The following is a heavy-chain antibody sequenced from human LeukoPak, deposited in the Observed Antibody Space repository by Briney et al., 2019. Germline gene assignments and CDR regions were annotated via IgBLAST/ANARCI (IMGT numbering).Heavy chain of an antibody. J-gene: IGHJ3*02. Sequence: PSETLSLTCSVSGGSISSYYWSWTRQSPGKGLEWIGAIYSSGDTFYNPSLKSRVTISVDSSKNQFSLKLSSVTAADTAVYFCARKGGILDAFDIWGQGTMFTVSS. CDR3: ARKGGILDAFDI. CDR2: IYSSGDT. CDR1: GGSISSYY. D-gene: IGHD6-13*01. V-gene: IGHV4-59*08.